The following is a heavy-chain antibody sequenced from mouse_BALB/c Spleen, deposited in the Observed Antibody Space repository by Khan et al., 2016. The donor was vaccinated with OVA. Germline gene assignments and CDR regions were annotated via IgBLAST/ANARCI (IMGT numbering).Heavy chain of an antibody. Sequence: QVQLKESGPGLVAPSQSLSITCTVSGFSLTSHGVHWVRQPPGKGLEWLGVIWAGGSTNYNSALMSGLSISKDSSKSQVFLKMNSLQTNDTAMYYCARNREPDYFDYWGQGTTLTVSS. J-gene: IGHJ2*01. CDR2: IWAGGST. CDR3: ARNREPDYFDY. CDR1: GFSLTSHG. V-gene: IGHV2-9*02.